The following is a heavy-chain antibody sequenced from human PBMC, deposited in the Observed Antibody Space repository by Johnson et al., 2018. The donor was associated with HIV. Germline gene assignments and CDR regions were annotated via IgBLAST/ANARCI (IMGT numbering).Heavy chain of an antibody. J-gene: IGHJ3*02. V-gene: IGHV3-33*03. Sequence: QVQLVESGGGVVQPGRSLRLSCAASGFTFSNYAMHWVRQAPGKGLEWVAVIQSDETTKYYADSVKGRFTISRDNAKNSLYLQMNSLRAEDTAVYYCAKGRSPRIQLRTWAFDIWGQGTMVIVSS. CDR2: IQSDETTK. D-gene: IGHD5-18*01. CDR3: AKGRSPRIQLRTWAFDI. CDR1: GFTFSNYA.